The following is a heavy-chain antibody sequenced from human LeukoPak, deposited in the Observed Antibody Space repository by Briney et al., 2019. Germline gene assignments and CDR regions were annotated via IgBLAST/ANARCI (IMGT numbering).Heavy chain of an antibody. D-gene: IGHD4-17*01. Sequence: SVKVSCKASGGTFSSYAISWVRQAPGQGLEWMGGIIPIFGTANYAQKFQGRVTITADESTSTAYMELSSLRSEDTAVYYCARSPRGDYGDYRYYFDYWGQGTLVTVSS. CDR3: ARSPRGDYGDYRYYFDY. V-gene: IGHV1-69*13. J-gene: IGHJ4*02. CDR2: IIPIFGTA. CDR1: GGTFSSYA.